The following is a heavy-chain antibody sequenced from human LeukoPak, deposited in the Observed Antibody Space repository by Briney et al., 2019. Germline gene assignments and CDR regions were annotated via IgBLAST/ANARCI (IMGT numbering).Heavy chain of an antibody. CDR2: IWYDGSNK. Sequence: GGSLRLSCAASGFTFSSYGMHWVRQAPGKGLEWVAVIWYDGSNKYYADSVKGRFTISRDNSKNTLYLQMNSLRAEDTAVYYCARGGRYNWNYADYHYMDVWGKGTTVTVSS. CDR3: ARGGRYNWNYADYHYMDV. J-gene: IGHJ6*03. V-gene: IGHV3-33*01. D-gene: IGHD1-7*01. CDR1: GFTFSSYG.